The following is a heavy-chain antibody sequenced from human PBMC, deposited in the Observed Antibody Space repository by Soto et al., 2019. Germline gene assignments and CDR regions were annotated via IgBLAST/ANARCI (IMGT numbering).Heavy chain of an antibody. J-gene: IGHJ6*02. D-gene: IGHD2-2*01. CDR2: NIPISDTT. V-gene: IGHV1-69*01. Sequence: QVQLVQSGAEVKKPGSSVKVSCKASGGTFSSYAISWVRQAPGQGLEWMGGNIPISDTTNYAQKFQGRVTITADESTSTAYKELSSLRSEATAVYYCARSQGSSTSLEIYYYYYYGMDVWGQGTTVTVSS. CDR3: ARSQGSSTSLEIYYYYYYGMDV. CDR1: GGTFSSYA.